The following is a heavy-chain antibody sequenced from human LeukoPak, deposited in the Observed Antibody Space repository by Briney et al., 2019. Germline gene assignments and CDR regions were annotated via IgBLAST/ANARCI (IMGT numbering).Heavy chain of an antibody. V-gene: IGHV1-46*01. Sequence: GASVKVSCKASGYTFTSYYMHWVRQAPGQGLEWMGIINPSGGSTSYAQKFQGRVTMTRDTSISTAYMEPSRLRSDDTAVYFCARPLNSGYDNFIAIFDYWGQGTLVTVSS. J-gene: IGHJ4*02. CDR2: INPSGGST. D-gene: IGHD5-12*01. CDR3: ARPLNSGYDNFIAIFDY. CDR1: GYTFTSYY.